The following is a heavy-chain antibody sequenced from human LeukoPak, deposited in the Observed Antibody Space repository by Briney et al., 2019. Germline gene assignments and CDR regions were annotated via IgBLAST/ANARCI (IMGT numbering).Heavy chain of an antibody. CDR3: ARGGARYLDS. J-gene: IGHJ4*02. V-gene: IGHV3-7*01. D-gene: IGHD3-9*01. Sequence: QPGGSLRLSCVASGFSFSSYTMSWVRQAPGKGLEWVAKMREDGSDIHYVDSVKGRFTICRDNAKNSLCLQMSSLRVEDTAVYYCARGGARYLDSWGQGILVTVSS. CDR1: GFSFSSYT. CDR2: MREDGSDI.